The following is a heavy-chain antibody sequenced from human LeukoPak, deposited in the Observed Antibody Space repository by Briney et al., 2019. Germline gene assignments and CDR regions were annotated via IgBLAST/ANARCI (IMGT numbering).Heavy chain of an antibody. D-gene: IGHD5-12*01. V-gene: IGHV4-34*01. CDR3: ARFGRKWLRLEAVY. CDR1: GGSFSGYY. Sequence: PSETLSLTCAVYGGSFSGYYWSWIRQPPGKGLERIGEINHSGSTNYNPSLKSRVTISVDTSKNQFSLKLSSVTAADTAVYYCARFGRKWLRLEAVYWGQGTLVTVSS. J-gene: IGHJ4*02. CDR2: INHSGST.